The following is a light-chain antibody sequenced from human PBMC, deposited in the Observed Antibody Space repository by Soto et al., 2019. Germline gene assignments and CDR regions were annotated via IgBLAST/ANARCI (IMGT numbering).Light chain of an antibody. CDR3: QQYSSPPQT. CDR1: ETVTGKY. CDR2: AAS. Sequence: EIVLTQSPGTLSLSPGDRATLSCRASETVTGKYLAWYQQKAGQAPRLLIFAASNRATGIPDRFSGSGSGTDFTLTISRLEPEDFAVYFCQQYSSPPQTFGQGT. V-gene: IGKV3-20*01. J-gene: IGKJ1*01.